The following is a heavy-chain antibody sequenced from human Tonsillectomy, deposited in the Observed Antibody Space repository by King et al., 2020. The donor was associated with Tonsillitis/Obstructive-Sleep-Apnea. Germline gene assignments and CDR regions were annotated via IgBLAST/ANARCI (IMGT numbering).Heavy chain of an antibody. Sequence: VQLVESGGGLVQPGGSLRLSCSASGFTFSSYAMHWVRQAPGKGMEYVSAISSNGGGTFYADSVKGRFTISRDNSKNTLYLQMSRLKAEDTAVYYCVKDRGGTPLDIGYWGQGTLVTVSS. V-gene: IGHV3-64D*06. CDR3: VKDRGGTPLDIGY. CDR2: ISSNGGGT. D-gene: IGHD1-1*01. J-gene: IGHJ4*02. CDR1: GFTFSSYA.